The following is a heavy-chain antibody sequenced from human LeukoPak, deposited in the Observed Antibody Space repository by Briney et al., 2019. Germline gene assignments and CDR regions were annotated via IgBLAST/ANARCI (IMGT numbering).Heavy chain of an antibody. Sequence: GGSLRLSCAASGFTFSNAWMRWVRQAPGKGLEWVGRIKSKTDGGTTDYAAPVKGRFTILRDDSKNTLYLQMNSLKTEDTAVYYCTTGILTGYYKRAADYWGQGTLVTVSS. CDR2: IKSKTDGGTT. D-gene: IGHD3-9*01. CDR1: GFTFSNAW. CDR3: TTGILTGYYKRAADY. J-gene: IGHJ4*02. V-gene: IGHV3-15*01.